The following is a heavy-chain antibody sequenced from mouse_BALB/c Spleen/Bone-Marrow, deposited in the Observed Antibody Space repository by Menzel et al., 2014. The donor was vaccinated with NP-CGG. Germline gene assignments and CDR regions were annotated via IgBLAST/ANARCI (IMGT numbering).Heavy chain of an antibody. CDR3: VRSTGAMDY. CDR1: GYTFTSYW. J-gene: IGHJ4*01. Sequence: QVQLQQSGAELAKPGASVKMSCKASGYTFTSYWMHWVKQRPGQGLEWIGYINPSTGYTEYSQKFKDKATLTADKSSSTAYMQLSSQTSEDSAVYYCVRSTGAMDYWGQGTSVTVSS. D-gene: IGHD3-2*01. CDR2: INPSTGYT. V-gene: IGHV1-7*01.